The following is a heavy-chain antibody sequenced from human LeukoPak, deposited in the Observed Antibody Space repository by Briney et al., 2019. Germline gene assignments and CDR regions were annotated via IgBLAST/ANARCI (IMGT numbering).Heavy chain of an antibody. CDR2: INHSGST. CDR3: GRGQPRIVGATNFDY. Sequence: PSETLSLTCAVYGGSFSGYYWSWIRQPPGKGLEWIGEINHSGSTNYNPSLKSRVTISVDTSKNQFSLKLSSVTAADTAVLFCGRGQPRIVGATNFDYWGQGTLVTVSS. D-gene: IGHD1-26*01. V-gene: IGHV4-34*01. J-gene: IGHJ4*02. CDR1: GGSFSGYY.